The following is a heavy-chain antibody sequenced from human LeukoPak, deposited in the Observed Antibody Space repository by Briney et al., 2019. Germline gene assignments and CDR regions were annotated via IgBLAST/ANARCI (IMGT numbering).Heavy chain of an antibody. J-gene: IGHJ5*02. CDR2: INPSGGST. V-gene: IGHV1-46*01. CDR1: GYTFTSYY. D-gene: IGHD1-26*01. CDR3: ARDEERLRGFYSHNWFDP. Sequence: ASVKVSCKASGYTFTSYYMHWVRQAPGQGLEWMGIINPSGGSTSYAQKFQGRVTMTRDTSTSTVYMELSSLRSEDTAVYYCARDEERLRGFYSHNWFDPWGQGTLVTVSS.